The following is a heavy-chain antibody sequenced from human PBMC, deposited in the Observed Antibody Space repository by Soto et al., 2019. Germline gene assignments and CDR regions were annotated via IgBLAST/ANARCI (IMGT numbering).Heavy chain of an antibody. CDR1: GFTFSTYS. Sequence: GGSLRLSCAASGFTFSTYSMHWVRQAPGKGLEWVSPIGTRSDIYYADSVKGRFTISRDNAKNSLSLQMNSLRAEDTGVYYCAREETAWPLAYGLDVWGQGTTVTVSS. CDR2: IGTRSDI. CDR3: AREETAWPLAYGLDV. J-gene: IGHJ6*02. V-gene: IGHV3-21*01. D-gene: IGHD2-21*02.